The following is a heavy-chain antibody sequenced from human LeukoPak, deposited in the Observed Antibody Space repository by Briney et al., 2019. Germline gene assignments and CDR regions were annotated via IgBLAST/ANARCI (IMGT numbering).Heavy chain of an antibody. CDR2: INHSGST. CDR3: AASSGVTLGRF. D-gene: IGHD3-16*01. Sequence: SETLSLTCAVYGGSFSGYYWSWIRQPPGKGLEWIGEINHSGSTNYNPSLKSRVTMSVDMSMNQVSLKVTSLTAADTAVYYCAASSGVTLGRFWGQGALLTVSS. V-gene: IGHV4-34*01. J-gene: IGHJ4*02. CDR1: GGSFSGYY.